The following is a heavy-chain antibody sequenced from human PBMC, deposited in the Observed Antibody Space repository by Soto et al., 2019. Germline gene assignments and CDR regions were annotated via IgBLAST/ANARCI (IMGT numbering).Heavy chain of an antibody. J-gene: IGHJ4*02. V-gene: IGHV3-30-3*01. D-gene: IGHD6-19*01. CDR3: ARDQRVAGIAPIDY. CDR2: ISYDGSNK. CDR1: GFTFSSYA. Sequence: PGGSLRLSCAASGFTFSSYAMHWVRQAPGKGLEWVAVISYDGSNKYYADSVKGRFTISRDNSKNTLYLQMNSLRAEDTAVHYCARDQRVAGIAPIDYWGQGTLVTVSS.